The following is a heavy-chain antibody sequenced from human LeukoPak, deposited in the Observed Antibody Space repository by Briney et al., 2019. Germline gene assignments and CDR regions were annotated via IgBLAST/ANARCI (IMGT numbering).Heavy chain of an antibody. CDR2: IYENGGTT. CDR1: GFTFRSHA. J-gene: IGHJ4*02. Sequence: GGSLRLSCVGSGFTFRSHAMSWVRQAPEKGLEFVSGIYENGGTTYYADSVKGRFSISRDNAKNSLYLQMNSLRAEDTAVYYCARAPRVWYFDYWGQGTLVTVSS. D-gene: IGHD2-21*01. CDR3: ARAPRVWYFDY. V-gene: IGHV3-23*01.